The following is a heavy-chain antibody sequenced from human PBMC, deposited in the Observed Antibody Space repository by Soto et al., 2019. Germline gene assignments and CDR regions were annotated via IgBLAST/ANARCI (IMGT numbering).Heavy chain of an antibody. Sequence: PAETLSLTCTVSGGSINSGGYYWSWIRQHPGKGLEWVGYIYYSVNTYYNPSLKSRVTISVDTSKNQFSLKLSSVTAADTAVYYCARSQDSSGSDQYWGQGTLVTVSS. D-gene: IGHD3-22*01. V-gene: IGHV4-31*03. CDR3: ARSQDSSGSDQY. CDR1: GGSINSGGYY. J-gene: IGHJ4*02. CDR2: IYYSVNT.